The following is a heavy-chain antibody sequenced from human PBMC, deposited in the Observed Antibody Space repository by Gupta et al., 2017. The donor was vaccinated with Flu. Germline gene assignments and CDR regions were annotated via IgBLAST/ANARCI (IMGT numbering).Heavy chain of an antibody. J-gene: IGHJ4*02. CDR1: GGTLNNYA. V-gene: IGHV1-69*01. CDR2: IIPLSSTM. CDR3: ARGLTMVRGVIYVATFDY. Sequence: QVQLVQSGAEVKKPGSSVRVSCKASGGTLNNYAVSWVRQAHGQGLEWMGGIIPLSSTMRSAQKFQGRVTLTADESTSTVYMELSSLTSADTAIYYCARGLTMVRGVIYVATFDYWGQGTLVTVSA. D-gene: IGHD3-10*01.